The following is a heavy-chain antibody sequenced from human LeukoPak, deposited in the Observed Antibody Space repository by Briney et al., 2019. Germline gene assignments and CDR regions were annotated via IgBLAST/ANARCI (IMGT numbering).Heavy chain of an antibody. V-gene: IGHV3-23*01. D-gene: IGHD6-13*01. CDR2: ITTSGGST. CDR3: AKGSSSSSWVDY. CDR1: GFTFSSYA. Sequence: GGSLRLSCAASGFTFSSYAMSWVRQAPGKGLEWVSAITTSGGSTYYADSVKGRFTISRDNSKNTLYLQMNSLRAEDTAVYYCAKGSSSSSWVDYWGQGTLVTVSS. J-gene: IGHJ4*02.